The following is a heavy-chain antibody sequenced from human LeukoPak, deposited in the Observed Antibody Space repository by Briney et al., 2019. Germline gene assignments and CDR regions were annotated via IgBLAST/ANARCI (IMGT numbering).Heavy chain of an antibody. J-gene: IGHJ4*02. V-gene: IGHV3-23*01. D-gene: IGHD3-22*01. CDR2: ISGSGGRT. Sequence: GGSLRLSCAVSGFTFSTYAMSWVRQAPGKGLEWVSVISGSGGRTDYADSVKGRFTISRDNSKNTLYLQMNSLRAEDTAVYYCAKATYYFDTRGSYRGGNFDYWGQGTLGTVSS. CDR3: AKATYYFDTRGSYRGGNFDY. CDR1: GFTFSTYA.